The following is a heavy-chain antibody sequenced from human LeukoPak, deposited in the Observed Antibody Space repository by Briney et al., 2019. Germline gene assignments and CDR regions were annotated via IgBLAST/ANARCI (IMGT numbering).Heavy chain of an antibody. CDR1: GGSISSSSYY. D-gene: IGHD4-11*01. Sequence: KPSETLSLTCTVSGGSISSSSYYWGWIRQPPGKGLEWIGSIYYSGSTYYNPSLKSRVTISVDTSKNQFSLKLSSVTAADTAVYYCAREPTYSNTYYYYYMDVWGKGTTVTVSS. CDR2: IYYSGST. V-gene: IGHV4-39*07. CDR3: AREPTYSNTYYYYYMDV. J-gene: IGHJ6*03.